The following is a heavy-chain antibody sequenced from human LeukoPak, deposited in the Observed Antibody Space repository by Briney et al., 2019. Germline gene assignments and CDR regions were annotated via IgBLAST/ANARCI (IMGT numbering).Heavy chain of an antibody. V-gene: IGHV3-74*01. J-gene: IGHJ4*02. CDR3: ARKGGQQLALDY. Sequence: PGGSLRLSCAASGFTFSSYWMHWVRQAPGKGLVWVSRINSDGSSTSYADSVKGRFTISRDNAKNTLYLQINSLRAEDTAVYYCARKGGQQLALDYWGQGTLVTVSS. CDR1: GFTFSSYW. CDR2: INSDGSST. D-gene: IGHD6-13*01.